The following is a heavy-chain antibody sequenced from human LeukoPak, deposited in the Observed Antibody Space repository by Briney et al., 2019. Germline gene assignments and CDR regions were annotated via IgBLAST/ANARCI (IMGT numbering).Heavy chain of an antibody. Sequence: SGTLSLTCAVSGGSISSSNWWSWVRQPPGTGLEWIGEIYHSGSTNYNPSLKSRVTISVDKSKNQFSLKLSSVTAADTAVYYCASPFYGDKGNWFDPWGQGTLVTVSS. D-gene: IGHD4-17*01. V-gene: IGHV4-4*02. J-gene: IGHJ5*02. CDR3: ASPFYGDKGNWFDP. CDR1: GGSISSSNW. CDR2: IYHSGST.